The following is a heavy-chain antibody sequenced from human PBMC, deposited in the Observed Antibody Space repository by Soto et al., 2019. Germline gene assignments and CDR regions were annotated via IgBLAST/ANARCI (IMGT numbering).Heavy chain of an antibody. V-gene: IGHV3-23*01. CDR2: ISGSGGST. CDR1: GFTFSSYA. Sequence: GGSLRLSCAASGFTFSSYAMSWVRQAPGKGLEWVSAISGSGGSTYYADSVKGRFTISRDNSKNTLYLQMNSLRAEDTAVYYCAKSWSIAARPYSLFDYWGQGTLVTVSS. CDR3: AKSWSIAARPYSLFDY. D-gene: IGHD6-6*01. J-gene: IGHJ4*02.